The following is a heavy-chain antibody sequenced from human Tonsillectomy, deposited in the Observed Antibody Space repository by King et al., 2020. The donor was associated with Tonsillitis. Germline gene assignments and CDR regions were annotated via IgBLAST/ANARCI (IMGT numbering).Heavy chain of an antibody. D-gene: IGHD2-2*01. J-gene: IGHJ6*02. CDR2: INPNSGGT. V-gene: IGHV1-2*02. Sequence: GQLVQSGAEVKKPGASVKVSCKASGYTFTGYYMHWVRQAPGQGLEWMGWINPNSGGTNYAQKFQGRVTMTRDTSFSTAYMELSRLRSDDTAVYYCARDLYCSSTSCYVGYYYYGMDVWGQGTTVTVSS. CDR3: ARDLYCSSTSCYVGYYYYGMDV. CDR1: GYTFTGYY.